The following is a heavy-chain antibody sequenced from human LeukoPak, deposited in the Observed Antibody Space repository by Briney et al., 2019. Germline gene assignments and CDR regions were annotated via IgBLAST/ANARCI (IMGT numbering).Heavy chain of an antibody. D-gene: IGHD3-22*01. CDR3: ARAIYDSSGYYPLRD. CDR2: INHSGST. J-gene: IGHJ4*02. Sequence: SETLSLTCTVSGGSISGSSYCWGWIRQPPGKGLEWIGEINHSGSTNYNPSLKSRVTISVDTSKNQFSLKLSSVTAADTAVYYCARAIYDSSGYYPLRDWGQGTLVTVSS. CDR1: GGSISGSSYC. V-gene: IGHV4-39*07.